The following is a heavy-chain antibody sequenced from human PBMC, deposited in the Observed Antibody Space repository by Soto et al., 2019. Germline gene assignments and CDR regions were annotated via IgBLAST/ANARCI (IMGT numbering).Heavy chain of an antibody. D-gene: IGHD4-17*01. CDR3: AREGSDYADIVNPYHDGFDI. CDR2: INHSGST. J-gene: IGHJ3*02. V-gene: IGHV4-34*01. Sequence: PSETLSLTCAVYGGSFSGYYWSWIRQPPGKGLEWIGEINHSGSTNYNPSLKSRGTISVDTSKNQFSLKLGSVTAADTAVYYCAREGSDYADIVNPYHDGFDIWGQGTMVTVSS. CDR1: GGSFSGYY.